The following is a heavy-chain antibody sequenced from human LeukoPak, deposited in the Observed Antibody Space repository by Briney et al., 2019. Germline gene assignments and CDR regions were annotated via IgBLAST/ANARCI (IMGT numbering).Heavy chain of an antibody. J-gene: IGHJ4*02. CDR2: ISSGSSSI. V-gene: IGHV3-48*02. CDR3: ARGRATGRSGGDY. CDR1: GFTFSSCS. D-gene: IGHD3-9*01. Sequence: GGSLRLSCAASGFTFSSCSMNWVRQAPGKGLEWVSYISSGSSSIYYADSVKGRFTISRDNAEDSLYLQMNSLRDEDTAVYYCARGRATGRSGGDYWGQGTLVTVSS.